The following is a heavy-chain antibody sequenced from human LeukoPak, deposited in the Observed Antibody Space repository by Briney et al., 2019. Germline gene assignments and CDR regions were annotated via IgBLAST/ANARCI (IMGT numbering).Heavy chain of an antibody. CDR1: GFTFSSYG. V-gene: IGHV3-33*06. D-gene: IGHD1-26*01. CDR3: AKDRGGAWEKGAFDI. J-gene: IGHJ3*02. CDR2: IWYDGSNK. Sequence: GGSLRLSCAASGFTFSSYGMHWVRQAPGKGLEWVAVIWYDGSNKYYADSVKGRFTISRDNSKNTLYLQMNSLRAEDTAVYYCAKDRGGAWEKGAFDIWGQGTMVTVSS.